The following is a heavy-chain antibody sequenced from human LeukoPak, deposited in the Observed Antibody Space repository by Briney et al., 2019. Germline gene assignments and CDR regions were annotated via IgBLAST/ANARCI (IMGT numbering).Heavy chain of an antibody. D-gene: IGHD6-19*01. CDR2: TCNNGEKI. CDR3: ARAVGSGPGGHFDY. CDR1: GFTFSTYA. Sequence: GGSLLLSCVATGFTFSTYAMNWVHQAQGKGLEWVSVTCNNGEKIFYKESVKGRFTISRDSSKNTLYLQMNSLRAEDTAVYYCARAVGSGPGGHFDYWGQGTLVTVSS. J-gene: IGHJ4*02. V-gene: IGHV3-23*01.